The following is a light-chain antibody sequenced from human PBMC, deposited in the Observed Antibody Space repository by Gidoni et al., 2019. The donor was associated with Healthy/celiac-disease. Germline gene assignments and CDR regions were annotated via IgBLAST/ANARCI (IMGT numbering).Light chain of an antibody. J-gene: IGKJ4*01. CDR1: QSISSW. Sequence: DIQMTQSPSTLSASVGDRVTITCRASQSISSWLAWYQQKPGNAPKLLIYKASSLESGVPSRFSGSGSGTEFTLTISSLQPDDFATYYCQQYNSYSPSTFXGXTKVEIK. CDR3: QQYNSYSPST. CDR2: KAS. V-gene: IGKV1-5*03.